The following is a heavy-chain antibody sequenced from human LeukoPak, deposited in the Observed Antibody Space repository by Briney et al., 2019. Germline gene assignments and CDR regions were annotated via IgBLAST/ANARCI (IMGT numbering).Heavy chain of an antibody. CDR2: IYYSGST. CDR3: ARHKLLWFGELLQN. V-gene: IGHV4-39*01. J-gene: IGHJ4*02. D-gene: IGHD3-10*01. CDR1: GGSIGSSSYY. Sequence: SSETLSLTCTVSGGSIGSSSYYWGWIRQPPGKGLEWIGSIYYSGSTYYNPSLKSRVTISVDTSKNQFSLKLSSVTAADTAVYHCARHKLLWFGELLQNWGQGTLVTVSS.